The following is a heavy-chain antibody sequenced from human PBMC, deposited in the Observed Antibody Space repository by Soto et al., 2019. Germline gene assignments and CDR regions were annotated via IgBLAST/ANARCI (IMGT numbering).Heavy chain of an antibody. CDR1: GFTFSSYW. V-gene: IGHV3-74*01. J-gene: IGHJ4*02. Sequence: EVQLVESGGGLVQPGGSLRLSCAASGFTFSSYWMHWVRQAPGKGLVWVSRINSGGSSTDYADSVKGRFTISRDNAKNTLYLKMNSLGAEDTAVYYGARDSGSSGDYWGQGTLVTVSS. D-gene: IGHD1-26*01. CDR3: ARDSGSSGDY. CDR2: INSGGSST.